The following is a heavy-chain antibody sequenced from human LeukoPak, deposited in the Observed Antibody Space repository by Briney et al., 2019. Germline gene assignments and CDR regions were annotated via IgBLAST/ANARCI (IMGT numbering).Heavy chain of an antibody. CDR2: INESGST. Sequence: SETLSLTCDVYGGSFSGYYRSWIRQPPGKGLEWVGEINESGSTKYSPSLKSRVTISADTSKNQFSLKMTSVTAADTAVYYCARAWGAAAGLGDSWGQGTLVTVSS. CDR1: GGSFSGYY. D-gene: IGHD6-13*01. J-gene: IGHJ4*02. CDR3: ARAWGAAAGLGDS. V-gene: IGHV4-34*01.